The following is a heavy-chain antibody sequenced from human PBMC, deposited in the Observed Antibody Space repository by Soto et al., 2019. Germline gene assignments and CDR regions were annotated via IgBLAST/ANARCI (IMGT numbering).Heavy chain of an antibody. D-gene: IGHD3-16*01. Sequence: GGSLRLSCAASGFTFSIYSMNWVRQAPGKGLEWLSYISSGSSTISYADSVEGRFTISRDNAKNSLFLQMNSLRAEDTAVYYCARVGWAAYHHYMDVWGKGTTVTVSS. CDR2: ISSGSSTI. J-gene: IGHJ6*03. CDR3: ARVGWAAYHHYMDV. CDR1: GFTFSIYS. V-gene: IGHV3-48*01.